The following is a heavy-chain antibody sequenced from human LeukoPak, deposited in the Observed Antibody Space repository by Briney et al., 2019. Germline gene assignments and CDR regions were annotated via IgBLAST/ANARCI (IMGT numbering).Heavy chain of an antibody. Sequence: GASVKVSCKVSGYTLTELSMHWVRQAAGKGLEWMGGFDPEDGETIYAQKFQGRVTMTEDTSTDTAYMELSSLRSEDTAVYYCATAHARTGYCSGGSCYPFDYWGQGTLVTVSS. D-gene: IGHD2-15*01. V-gene: IGHV1-24*01. CDR1: GYTLTELS. CDR2: FDPEDGET. CDR3: ATAHARTGYCSGGSCYPFDY. J-gene: IGHJ4*02.